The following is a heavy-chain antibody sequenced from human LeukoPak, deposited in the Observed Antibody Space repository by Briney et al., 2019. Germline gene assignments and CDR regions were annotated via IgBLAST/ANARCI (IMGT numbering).Heavy chain of an antibody. D-gene: IGHD1-26*01. CDR2: ISYDGSNK. Sequence: PGGSLRLSCAASGFTFSSYAMHWVRQAPGKGLEWVAVISYDGSNKYYADSVKGRFTISRDNSKNTLYLQMNSLRAEDTAVYYCAKDRERKGELPGLFDYWGQGTLVTVSS. J-gene: IGHJ4*02. CDR1: GFTFSSYA. V-gene: IGHV3-30-3*01. CDR3: AKDRERKGELPGLFDY.